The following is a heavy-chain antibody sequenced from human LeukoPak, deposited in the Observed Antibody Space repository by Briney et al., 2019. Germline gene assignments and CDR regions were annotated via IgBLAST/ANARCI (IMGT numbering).Heavy chain of an antibody. J-gene: IGHJ4*02. D-gene: IGHD3-10*01. CDR1: GYTFTGYY. CDR2: INPNSGGT. CDR3: ARDRVSHVRGILRGVFDY. V-gene: IGHV1-2*02. Sequence: ASVKVSCKASGYTFTGYYMHWVRQAPGQGLEWMGWINPNSGGTNYAQKFQGRVTMTRDTSINTAYMDLNRLKSDDTAVYYCARDRVSHVRGILRGVFDYWGQGPLITVSS.